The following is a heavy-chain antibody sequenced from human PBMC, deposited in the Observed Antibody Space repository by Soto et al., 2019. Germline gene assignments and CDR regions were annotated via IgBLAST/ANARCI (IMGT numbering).Heavy chain of an antibody. CDR3: ARQALGGYNPGAFDI. V-gene: IGHV4-39*01. D-gene: IGHD5-12*01. Sequence: QLQLQESGPGLVKPSETLSLTCTVSGGSISSSSYYWGWIRQPPGKGLEWIGSIYYSGSTYYNPSLKSRVTIAVDTSKSRCALKLSSVPAADTAVYYCARQALGGYNPGAFDIWGQGTMVTVSS. J-gene: IGHJ3*02. CDR2: IYYSGST. CDR1: GGSISSSSYY.